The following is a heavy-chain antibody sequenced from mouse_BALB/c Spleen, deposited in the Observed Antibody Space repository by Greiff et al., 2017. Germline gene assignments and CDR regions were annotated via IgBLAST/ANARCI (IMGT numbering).Heavy chain of an antibody. CDR1: GFSLTGYG. V-gene: IGHV2-6-7*01. J-gene: IGHJ1*01. CDR2: IWGDGST. CDR3: ARGYGHWYFDV. D-gene: IGHD1-1*02. Sequence: QVQLKESGPGLVAPSQSLSITCTVSGFSLTGYGVNWVRQPPGKGLEWLGMIWGDGSTDYNSALKSRLSISKDNSKSQVFLKMNSLQTDDTARYYCARGYGHWYFDVWGAGTTVTVSS.